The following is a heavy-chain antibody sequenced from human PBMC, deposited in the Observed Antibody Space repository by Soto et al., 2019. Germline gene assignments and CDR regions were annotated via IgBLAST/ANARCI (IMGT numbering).Heavy chain of an antibody. CDR2: IEWDDDK. Sequence: SLPTLGTDTQTLTLTCTFSGFSLNTTGMCVSCIRQPPGKALEWLARIEWDDDKRYSPSLKSRLTITKDSSKNQVVLTMTNMDPVDTATYYCARPYSGNFYYFDYWGQGILVTVSS. CDR1: GFSLNTTGMC. D-gene: IGHD1-26*01. J-gene: IGHJ4*02. CDR3: ARPYSGNFYYFDY. V-gene: IGHV2-5*02.